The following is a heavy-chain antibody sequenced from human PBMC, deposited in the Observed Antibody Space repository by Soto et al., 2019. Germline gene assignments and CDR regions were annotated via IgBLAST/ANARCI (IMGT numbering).Heavy chain of an antibody. CDR3: ARASIHGSSWYFWFDP. D-gene: IGHD6-13*01. CDR1: GGTFSRHA. V-gene: IGHV1-69*01. J-gene: IGHJ5*02. Sequence: QVQLVQSGAELRKPGSSVKVSCKSSGGTFSRHAINWVRQAPGPGLEWIGGIIPLFGTTNYAQKFKGRLTITADESTNTTYMELSSLKSEDAAVYYCARASIHGSSWYFWFDPWGQGTLVTVSS. CDR2: IIPLFGTT.